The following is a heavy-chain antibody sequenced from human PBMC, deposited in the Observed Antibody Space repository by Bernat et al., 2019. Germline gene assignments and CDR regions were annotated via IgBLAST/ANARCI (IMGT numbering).Heavy chain of an antibody. V-gene: IGHV1-2*04. CDR3: ARGRSGWYSYYFDY. CDR2: INPNSGGT. Sequence: LVQSGAEVKKPGASVKVSCKASGYTFTGYSMHWVRQAPGQGLEWMGWINPNSGGTNYAQKFQGWVTMTRDTSISTAYMELSRLRSDDTAVYYCARGRSGWYSYYFDYWGQGTLVTVSS. D-gene: IGHD6-19*01. CDR1: GYTFTGYS. J-gene: IGHJ4*02.